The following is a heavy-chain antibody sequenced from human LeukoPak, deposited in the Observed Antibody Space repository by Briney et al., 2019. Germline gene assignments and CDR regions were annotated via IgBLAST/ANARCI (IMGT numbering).Heavy chain of an antibody. D-gene: IGHD3-22*01. V-gene: IGHV1-69*13. J-gene: IGHJ4*02. CDR2: IIPIFGTA. CDR3: ARDRGPSGSGYQYYFDY. Sequence: ASVNVSCKASGGTFSSYAISWVRQAPGQGLEWMGGIIPIFGTANYAQKFQGRVTITADESTSTAYMELSSLRSEDTAVYYCARDRGPSGSGYQYYFDYWGQGTLVTVSS. CDR1: GGTFSSYA.